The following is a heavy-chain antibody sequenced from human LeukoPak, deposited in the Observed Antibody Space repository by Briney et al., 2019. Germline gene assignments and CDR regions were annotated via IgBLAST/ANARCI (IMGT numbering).Heavy chain of an antibody. J-gene: IGHJ3*02. D-gene: IGHD2/OR15-2a*01. CDR1: GGSISSGSYY. CDR3: AADDYFAFDI. V-gene: IGHV4-61*02. CDR2: IYTSGST. Sequence: SQTLSLTCTVSGGSISSGSYYWSWIRQPAGKGLEWIGRIYTSGSTNYNPSLKGRVTISVDTSKNQFSLKLSSVTAADTAVYYCAADDYFAFDIWGQGTMVTVSS.